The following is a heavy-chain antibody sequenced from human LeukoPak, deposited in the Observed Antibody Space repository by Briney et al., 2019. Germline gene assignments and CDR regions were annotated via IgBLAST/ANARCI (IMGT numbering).Heavy chain of an antibody. V-gene: IGHV5-51*01. J-gene: IGHJ4*02. CDR1: GYSFSSYW. Sequence: GESLKISCKGLGYSFSSYWSAWVRQRPGKGLEWMGIIYPGDSDTRYSPSFQGQVTFSADKSITTAYLQWSSLKASDTAMYYCARLVAVAGLSWYFDYWGQGALVTVSS. CDR2: IYPGDSDT. CDR3: ARLVAVAGLSWYFDY. D-gene: IGHD6-19*01.